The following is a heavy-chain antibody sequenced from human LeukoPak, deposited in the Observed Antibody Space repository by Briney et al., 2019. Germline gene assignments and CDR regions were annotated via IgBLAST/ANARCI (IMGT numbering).Heavy chain of an antibody. CDR3: AKERRFPTYYFDY. Sequence: GGSLRLSCVASGFTFSNYAMSWVRQAPGKGLEWVSAISGSGGSTYYADSVKGRFTISRDNSKNTLYLQMNSLRAEDTAVYYCAKERRFPTYYFDYWGQGTLVTVSS. V-gene: IGHV3-23*01. CDR2: ISGSGGST. D-gene: IGHD3-3*01. J-gene: IGHJ4*02. CDR1: GFTFSNYA.